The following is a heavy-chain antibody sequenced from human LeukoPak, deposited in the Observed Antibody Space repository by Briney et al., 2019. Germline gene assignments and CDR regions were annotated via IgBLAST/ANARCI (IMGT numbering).Heavy chain of an antibody. V-gene: IGHV4-39*07. CDR2: IYYSGST. D-gene: IGHD2-21*02. Sequence: SETLSLTCTVSGGSISSSSYYWGWIRQPPGKGLEWIGSIYYSGSTYYNPSLKSRVTISVDTSKNQFSLKMSSVTAADTAVYYCARDLASCAGDCYSDGFDYWGQGTLVTVSS. CDR1: GGSISSSSYY. CDR3: ARDLASCAGDCYSDGFDY. J-gene: IGHJ4*02.